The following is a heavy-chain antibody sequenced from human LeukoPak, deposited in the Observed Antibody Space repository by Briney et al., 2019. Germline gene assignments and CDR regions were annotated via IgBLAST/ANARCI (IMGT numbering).Heavy chain of an antibody. CDR1: GYSFTSYW. CDR2: IYPGDSDT. V-gene: IGHV5-51*01. D-gene: IGHD2-21*02. J-gene: IGHJ5*02. Sequence: GESLKISCKGSGYSFTSYWIGWVRQMPGKGLEWMGIIYPGDSDTRYSPSFQGQVTISADKSISTAYLQWSSLKASDTAMYYCARFIVVVTALIAPYNWFDPWGQGTLVTVSS. CDR3: ARFIVVVTALIAPYNWFDP.